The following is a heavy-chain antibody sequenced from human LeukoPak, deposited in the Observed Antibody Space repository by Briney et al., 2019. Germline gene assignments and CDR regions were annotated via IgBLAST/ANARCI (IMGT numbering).Heavy chain of an antibody. CDR3: ARGNYGGNVYDS. J-gene: IGHJ4*02. Sequence: PGGSLRLSCAASGFTFSNYWMHWVRRAPGKGLVWVSHINTDGSTTTYADSVMGRFTISRDNAMNTLYLQMNSLRAEDSAVYFCARGNYGGNVYDSWGQGTLVTVSS. CDR1: GFTFSNYW. CDR2: INTDGSTT. V-gene: IGHV3-74*01. D-gene: IGHD4-23*01.